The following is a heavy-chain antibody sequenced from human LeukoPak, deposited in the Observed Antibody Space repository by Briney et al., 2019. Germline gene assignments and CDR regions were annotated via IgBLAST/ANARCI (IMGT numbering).Heavy chain of an antibody. D-gene: IGHD3-22*01. J-gene: IGHJ4*02. Sequence: GGSLRLSCVAPGFNFSSYAMSWVRQAPRKGLEWVSSISSRSNDIYYLDSVKGRFTISRDNARTTLFLQMNSLRVEDTAVYYCARVRYDGSGYYSISDYWGQGTLVTVSS. CDR3: ARVRYDGSGYYSISDY. CDR1: GFNFSSYA. V-gene: IGHV3-21*01. CDR2: ISSRSNDI.